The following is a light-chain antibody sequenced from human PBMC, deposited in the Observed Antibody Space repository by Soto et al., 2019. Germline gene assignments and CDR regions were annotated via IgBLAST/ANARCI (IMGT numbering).Light chain of an antibody. CDR1: SSDVGGYNY. CDR3: SSYTTSNTRQIV. V-gene: IGLV2-14*03. CDR2: DVS. J-gene: IGLJ1*01. Sequence: QSVLTQPASVSGSPGQSITISCTGTSSDVGGYNYVSWYQHHPGKAPKLMIYDVSNRPSRVSNRFSGSKSGNTASLTISGLQPEDEADYYCSSYTTSNTRQIVFGTGTKVTV.